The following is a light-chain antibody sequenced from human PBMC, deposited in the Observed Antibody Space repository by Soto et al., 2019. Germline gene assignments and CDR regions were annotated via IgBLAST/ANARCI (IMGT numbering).Light chain of an antibody. Sequence: EIVMTQSPATLSVSPGERATLSCRASQSVGSDLAWYQHTPGQPPRLLIYGASTRATGIPGRFSGSGSGTEFTLTISSLQSEDFAVYFCQQYNNWPPWAFGQWTKVDIK. CDR3: QQYNNWPPWA. V-gene: IGKV3-15*01. CDR1: QSVGSD. CDR2: GAS. J-gene: IGKJ1*01.